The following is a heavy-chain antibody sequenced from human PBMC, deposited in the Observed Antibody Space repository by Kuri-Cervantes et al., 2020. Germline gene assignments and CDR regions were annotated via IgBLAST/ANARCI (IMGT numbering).Heavy chain of an antibody. V-gene: IGHV3-7*01. CDR2: IKQDGSEK. CDR3: AREVDTAMVGYGMDV. Sequence: GGSLRLSCAASGFTFSSYWMSWVRQAPGKGLEWVANIKQDGSEKYYVDSVKGRFTISRDNAKNSLYLQMNSLRAEDTAVYYCAREVDTAMVGYGMDVWGQGTTVTVSS. CDR1: GFTFSSYW. D-gene: IGHD5-18*01. J-gene: IGHJ6*02.